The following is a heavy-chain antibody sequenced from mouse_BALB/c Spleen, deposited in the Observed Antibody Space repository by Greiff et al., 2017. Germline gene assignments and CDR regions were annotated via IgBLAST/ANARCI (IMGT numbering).Heavy chain of an antibody. CDR2: ISSGGSYI. D-gene: IGHD2-4*01. Sequence: EVQRVESGGGLVKPGGSLKLSCAASGFTFSSYAMSWVRQTPEKRLEWVATISSGGSYIYYPDSVKGRFTISRDNAKNTLYLQMSSLRSEDTAMYYCARHGGYYDYDGGDYWGQGTTLTVSS. J-gene: IGHJ2*01. CDR3: ARHGGYYDYDGGDY. V-gene: IGHV5-9-3*01. CDR1: GFTFSSYA.